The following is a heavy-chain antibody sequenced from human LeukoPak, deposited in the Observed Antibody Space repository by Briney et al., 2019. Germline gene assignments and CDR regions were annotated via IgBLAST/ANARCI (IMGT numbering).Heavy chain of an antibody. Sequence: SETLSLTCAVYGGPFSGYYWSWIRQPPGKGLEWIGEINHSGSTNYNPSLKSRVTISVDTSKNQFSLKLSSVTAADTAVYYCARDPSAGSSSFGYFDYWGQGTLVTVSS. J-gene: IGHJ4*02. CDR3: ARDPSAGSSSFGYFDY. CDR1: GGPFSGYY. CDR2: INHSGST. V-gene: IGHV4-34*01. D-gene: IGHD2-2*03.